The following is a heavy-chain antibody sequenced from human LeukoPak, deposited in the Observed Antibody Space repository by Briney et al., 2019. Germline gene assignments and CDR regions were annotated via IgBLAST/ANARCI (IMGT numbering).Heavy chain of an antibody. CDR1: LFTFSSYE. J-gene: IGHJ4*02. CDR2: ISSSGSTI. CDR3: ARSQGYYDSSGYYIR. Sequence: GGSLRLSCAHSLFTFSSYEMNWVRQAPGKGLEWVSYISSSGSTIYYADSVKGRFTISRDNAKNSLYLQMNSLRAEDTAVYYCARSQGYYDSSGYYIRWGQGTLVTVSS. D-gene: IGHD3-22*01. V-gene: IGHV3-48*03.